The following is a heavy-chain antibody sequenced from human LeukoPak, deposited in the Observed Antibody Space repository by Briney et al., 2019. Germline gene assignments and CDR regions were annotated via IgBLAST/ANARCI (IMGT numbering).Heavy chain of an antibody. CDR1: AGSTSGHS. J-gene: IGHJ4*02. D-gene: IGHD3-22*01. CDR2: IYYSGGT. Sequence: SETLSLTCTVSAGSTSGHSWNWIRQPPGKGLEWIGDIYYSGGTRYNPSLESRVTISLDTSKNQFSLSLTSVTAADTAVYYCAREPRWYYYDSASYYFDYWGQGTLVPSPQ. CDR3: AREPRWYYYDSASYYFDY. V-gene: IGHV4-59*11.